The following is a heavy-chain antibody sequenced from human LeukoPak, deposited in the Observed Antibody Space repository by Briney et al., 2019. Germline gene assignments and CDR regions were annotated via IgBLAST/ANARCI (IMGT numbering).Heavy chain of an antibody. Sequence: SETLSLTCTVYGGSFNAYYWTWIRQTPGKGLEWIGEINHSGNTNYNPSLESRVTISADTSKNQFSLNLGSVTAADTAIYYCARGLRFIQGPGYYYMDVWGKGTTVTVSS. D-gene: IGHD3-16*02. V-gene: IGHV4-34*01. CDR2: INHSGNT. J-gene: IGHJ6*03. CDR3: ARGLRFIQGPGYYYMDV. CDR1: GGSFNAYY.